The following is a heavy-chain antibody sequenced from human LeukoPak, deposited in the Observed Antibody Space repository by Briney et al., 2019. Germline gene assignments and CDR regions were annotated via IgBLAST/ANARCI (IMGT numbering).Heavy chain of an antibody. CDR3: ARGEYYYGSGSYSWFDP. J-gene: IGHJ5*02. Sequence: ASVKVSCKASGYTFTGYYMHWVRQAPGQGLEWMGWINPNSGGTNYAQKFQGRVTMTRDTSISTAYMELSRLRSDDTAVYYCARGEYYYGSGSYSWFDPWGQGTLVTVSS. V-gene: IGHV1-2*02. D-gene: IGHD3-10*01. CDR1: GYTFTGYY. CDR2: INPNSGGT.